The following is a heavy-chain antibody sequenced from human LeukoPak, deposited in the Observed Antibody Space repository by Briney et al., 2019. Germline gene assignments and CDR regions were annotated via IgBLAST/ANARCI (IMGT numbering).Heavy chain of an antibody. Sequence: ASVKVSCKASGYTFTSYDINWVRQATGQGLEWMGWMNPNSGNTGYAQKFQGRVTMTRNTSISTAYMELSSLRSEDTAVYYCAREGRHYYDSSGSNWFDPWGQGTLVTVSS. D-gene: IGHD3-22*01. CDR3: AREGRHYYDSSGSNWFDP. J-gene: IGHJ5*02. CDR1: GYTFTSYD. V-gene: IGHV1-8*01. CDR2: MNPNSGNT.